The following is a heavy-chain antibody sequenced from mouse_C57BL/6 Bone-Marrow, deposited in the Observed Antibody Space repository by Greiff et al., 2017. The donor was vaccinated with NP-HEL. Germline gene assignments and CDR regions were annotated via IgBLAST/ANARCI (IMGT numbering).Heavy chain of an antibody. J-gene: IGHJ3*01. CDR1: GYAFSSSW. CDR2: IYPGDGDT. D-gene: IGHD1-1*01. V-gene: IGHV1-82*01. Sequence: VQLQQSGPELVKPGASVKISCKASGYAFSSSWMNWVKQRPGKGLEWIGRIYPGDGDTNYNGQFKGKATLPADKSSSTAYMQLSSLTSEDSAVYFCARSTPHYYGSRASWFAYWGQGTLVTVSA. CDR3: ARSTPHYYGSRASWFAY.